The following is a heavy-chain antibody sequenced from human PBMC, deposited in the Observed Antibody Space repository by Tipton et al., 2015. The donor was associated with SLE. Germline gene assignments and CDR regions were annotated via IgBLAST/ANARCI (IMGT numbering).Heavy chain of an antibody. CDR2: IYNSGST. V-gene: IGHV4-59*01. J-gene: IGHJ3*02. D-gene: IGHD1-26*01. CDR1: GGSISDNY. CDR3: AIYSGTLGAFDI. Sequence: TLSLTCTASGGSISDNYWSWIRQPPGRGLEWIGYIYNSGSTNYNPSFNSRVTMSVDTSKNQFTLKLSTVTAADTAVYYCAIYSGTLGAFDIWGQGTVVAVSS.